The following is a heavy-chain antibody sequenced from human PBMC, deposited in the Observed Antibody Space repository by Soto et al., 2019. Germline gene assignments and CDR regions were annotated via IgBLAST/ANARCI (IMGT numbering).Heavy chain of an antibody. D-gene: IGHD3-16*01. CDR1: GYSFTNND. Sequence: ASVKVSCKASGYSFTNNDVSWVRQATGQGPEWMGWMNPGSGDTGYAQKFQGRVTMTRDISIATAYMELSSLRSDDTAIYYCARMETFGSLNWFDPWGQGTLVTVSS. V-gene: IGHV1-8*01. CDR3: ARMETFGSLNWFDP. J-gene: IGHJ5*02. CDR2: MNPGSGDT.